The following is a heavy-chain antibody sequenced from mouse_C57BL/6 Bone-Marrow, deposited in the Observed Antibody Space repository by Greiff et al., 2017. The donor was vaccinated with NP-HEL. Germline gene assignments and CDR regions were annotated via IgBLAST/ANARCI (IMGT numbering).Heavy chain of an antibody. Sequence: QVQLQQPGAELVRPGTSVKLSCKASGYTFTSYWMHWVKQRPGQGLEWIGVIDPSDSYTNYNQKFKGKATLTVDTSSSTAYMQLSSLTSEDSAVYYCAKDWDGDWYFDVWGTGTTVTVSS. D-gene: IGHD4-1*01. CDR1: GYTFTSYW. CDR2: IDPSDSYT. CDR3: AKDWDGDWYFDV. V-gene: IGHV1-59*01. J-gene: IGHJ1*03.